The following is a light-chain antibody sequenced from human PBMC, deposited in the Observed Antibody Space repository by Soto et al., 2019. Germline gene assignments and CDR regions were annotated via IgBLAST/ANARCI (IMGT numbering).Light chain of an antibody. CDR3: QHYNNWPPWT. J-gene: IGKJ1*01. CDR2: GAS. Sequence: EVGVTQAPGTLAVSPGERATLSCRVSQRISSNLAWYQQRPGQAPRLLIYGASTRAPGIPARFSGSGSETEFTLTISSLQSEDFAVYYCQHYNNWPPWTFGQGTKVDI. V-gene: IGKV3-15*01. CDR1: QRISSN.